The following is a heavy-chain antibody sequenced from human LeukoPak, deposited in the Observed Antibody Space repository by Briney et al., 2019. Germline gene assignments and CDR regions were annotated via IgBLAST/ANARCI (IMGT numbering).Heavy chain of an antibody. V-gene: IGHV3-11*04. Sequence: GGSLRLSCAASGFTFSDYYMSWIRQAPGKGLEWVSYISSSGSTIYYADSVKGRFTISRDNAKNSLYLQMNSLRAEDTAVYYCAGAAPMVYIVDYWGQGTLVTVSS. D-gene: IGHD2-8*01. CDR1: GFTFSDYY. J-gene: IGHJ4*02. CDR3: AGAAPMVYIVDY. CDR2: ISSSGSTI.